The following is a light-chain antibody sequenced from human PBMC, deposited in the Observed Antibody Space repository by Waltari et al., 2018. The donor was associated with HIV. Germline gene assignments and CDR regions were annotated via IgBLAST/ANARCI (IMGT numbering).Light chain of an antibody. CDR1: QTISAY. J-gene: IGKJ3*01. CDR3: QQTYRSPPT. CDR2: AAY. V-gene: IGKV1-39*01. Sequence: DIQMTQSPSSLSASVGDRVTITCRASQTISAYLNWFQQKPGKAPKLLIFAAYSLQSGVPSRFSGGGSGTDFTLTISSLQPEDFATYFCQQTYRSPPTFGPGTKVDVK.